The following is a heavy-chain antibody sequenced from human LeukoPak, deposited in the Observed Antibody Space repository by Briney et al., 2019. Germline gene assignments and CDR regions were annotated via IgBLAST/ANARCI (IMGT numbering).Heavy chain of an antibody. CDR1: GFTFSSYD. Sequence: GRSLRLSCAASGFTFSSYDMHWVRQAPGKGLEWVADISYDGSNKYYADSVKGRFTISRDNSKNTLYLQMNGLRAEDTAVYYCEKGFAYYDGSCGYQIDYWGQGTLVTVSS. J-gene: IGHJ4*02. CDR2: ISYDGSNK. V-gene: IGHV3-30*18. D-gene: IGHD3-22*01. CDR3: EKGFAYYDGSCGYQIDY.